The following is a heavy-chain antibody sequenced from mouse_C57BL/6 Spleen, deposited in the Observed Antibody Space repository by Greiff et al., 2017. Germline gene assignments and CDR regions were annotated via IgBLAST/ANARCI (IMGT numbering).Heavy chain of an antibody. D-gene: IGHD3-3*01. J-gene: IGHJ3*01. CDR1: GYTFTDYN. CDR2: INPNNGGT. Sequence: SGPELVKPGASVKIPCKASGYTFTDYNMDWVKQSHGKSLEWIGDINPNNGGTIYNQKFKGKATLTVDKSSSTAYMELRSLTSEDTAVYYWARGDWSWCAYWGQGTLVTVSA. CDR3: ARGDWSWCAY. V-gene: IGHV1-18*01.